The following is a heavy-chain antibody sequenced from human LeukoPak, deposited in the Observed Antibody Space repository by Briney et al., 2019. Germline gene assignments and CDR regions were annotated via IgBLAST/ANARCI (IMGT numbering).Heavy chain of an antibody. D-gene: IGHD4-17*01. CDR2: MNPNSGNT. V-gene: IGHV1-8*03. Sequence: ASVKVSCKASGYTFTSYDINWVRQATGQGLEWMGWMNPNSGNTGYAQKFQGRVTITRNTSISTAYMELSSLRSEDTAVYYCARVLWWGDYVYFDYWGQGTLVTVSS. CDR3: ARVLWWGDYVYFDY. J-gene: IGHJ4*02. CDR1: GYTFTSYD.